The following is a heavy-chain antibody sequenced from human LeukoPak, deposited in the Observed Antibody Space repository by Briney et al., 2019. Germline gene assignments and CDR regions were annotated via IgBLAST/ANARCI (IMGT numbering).Heavy chain of an antibody. J-gene: IGHJ4*02. V-gene: IGHV3-33*06. CDR3: AKQTITMVRGVVGEGLDY. Sequence: GGSLRLSCAASGFTFSSYGMHWVREAPDKGLEGVTVIWYDGSDEYYADYVKGGFTISRDNSKNTLYLQMNRLRAEDTDVYYCAKQTITMVRGVVGEGLDYWGQGTLVTVSS. CDR2: IWYDGSDE. CDR1: GFTFSSYG. D-gene: IGHD3-10*01.